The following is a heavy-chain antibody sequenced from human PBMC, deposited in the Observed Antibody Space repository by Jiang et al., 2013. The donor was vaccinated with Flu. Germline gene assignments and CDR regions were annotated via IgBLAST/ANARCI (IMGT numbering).Heavy chain of an antibody. J-gene: IGHJ4*02. V-gene: IGHV4-38-2*02. CDR3: ARDRSGSYKAFDY. D-gene: IGHD1-26*01. CDR2: IFHSGSTY. CDR1: GYSISSGYF. Sequence: LLKPSETLSLTCTVSGYSISSGYFWGWIRQPPGKGLEWIGSIFHSGSTYYYNPSLKSRVTISVDRSKNQFSLKLTSVTAADTAVYYCARDRSGSYKAFDYWGQGTLVTVSS.